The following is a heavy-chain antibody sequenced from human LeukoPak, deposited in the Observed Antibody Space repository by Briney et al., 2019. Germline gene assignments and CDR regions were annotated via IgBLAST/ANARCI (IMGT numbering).Heavy chain of an antibody. J-gene: IGHJ4*02. CDR2: ISGSGGST. D-gene: IGHD3-3*01. CDR3: AKDRYDLWSTYSSNPFDY. Sequence: GGSLRLSCAASKFTFSSYAMNWVRQASGKGLEWVSGISGSGGSTYYADSVKGRFTISRDNSKNTLYLQMNSLRAEDTAVYYCAKDRYDLWSTYSSNPFDYWGQGTLVTVSS. V-gene: IGHV3-23*01. CDR1: KFTFSSYA.